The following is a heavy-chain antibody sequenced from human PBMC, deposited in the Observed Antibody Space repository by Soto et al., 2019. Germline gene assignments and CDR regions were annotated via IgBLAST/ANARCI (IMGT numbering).Heavy chain of an antibody. D-gene: IGHD3-22*01. CDR1: GFTFSSYA. Sequence: EVQLLESGGGLVQPGGSLRLSCAASGFTFSSYAMSWVRQAPGKGLEWVSAISGSGGSTYYADSVKGRFTISRDNSKNTLYQQMNSLRAEDTAVYYCAKGGPYYYDSSGYYDYWGQGPLVIVSS. V-gene: IGHV3-23*01. CDR2: ISGSGGST. CDR3: AKGGPYYYDSSGYYDY. J-gene: IGHJ4*02.